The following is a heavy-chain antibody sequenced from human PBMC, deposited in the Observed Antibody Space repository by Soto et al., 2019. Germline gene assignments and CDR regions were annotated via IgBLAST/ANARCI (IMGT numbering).Heavy chain of an antibody. V-gene: IGHV5-51*01. J-gene: IGHJ4*02. D-gene: IGHD3-9*01. CDR3: TRGAYYDVLTGYTYSGSYPFDY. CDR1: GYTFINYW. CDR2: IYPGDSDT. Sequence: PGESLKISCKGSGYTFINYWIAWVRQMPGKGLQWMGIIYPGDSDTRYSPSFQGQVTISADKSITTAYLQWSSLKASDTAIYYCTRGAYYDVLTGYTYSGSYPFDYWGQGTLVTVSS.